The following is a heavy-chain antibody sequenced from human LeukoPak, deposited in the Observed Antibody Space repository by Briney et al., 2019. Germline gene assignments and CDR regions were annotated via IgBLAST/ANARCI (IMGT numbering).Heavy chain of an antibody. J-gene: IGHJ3*02. Sequence: PGGSLRLSCAASGFTFSNYGMHWVRQAPGKRLEWVATISYDGSKEDYADSVKGRFTISRDNSKKTQYLNMNNLRPEDSAAYFCVRGGYRDDPGAYDIWGQGTSVTVSS. CDR3: VRGGYRDDPGAYDI. CDR1: GFTFSNYG. V-gene: IGHV3-30*19. CDR2: ISYDGSKE. D-gene: IGHD3-16*02.